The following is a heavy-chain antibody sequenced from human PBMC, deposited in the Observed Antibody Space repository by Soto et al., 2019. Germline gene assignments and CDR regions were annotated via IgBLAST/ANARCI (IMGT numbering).Heavy chain of an antibody. Sequence: QVQLVQSGAEVKKPGASVKVSCKAPGYSFITYDINWVRQATGQGLEWMGWMNPISANTGYAPQYQGRVTMTIDTSISTASMELSSLTSEDTAIYNGARVESNANTAADYFNGVDLWGQGTAVTVSS. D-gene: IGHD4-17*01. CDR2: MNPISANT. CDR3: ARVESNANTAADYFNGVDL. J-gene: IGHJ6*02. V-gene: IGHV1-8*01. CDR1: GYSFITYD.